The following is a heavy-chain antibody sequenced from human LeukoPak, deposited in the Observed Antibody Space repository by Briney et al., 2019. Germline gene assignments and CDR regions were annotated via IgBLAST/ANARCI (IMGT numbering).Heavy chain of an antibody. D-gene: IGHD3-22*01. CDR3: ARDPGDYYDSSGYFDY. Sequence: PSETLSLTCTVSGGSISSYYWSWIRQPPGKGLEWIGYIYYSGSTNYNPSLKSRVTISVDTSKNQFSLKLSSVTAADTAVYNCARDPGDYYDSSGYFDYWGQGTLVTVSS. CDR2: IYYSGST. CDR1: GGSISSYY. J-gene: IGHJ4*02. V-gene: IGHV4-59*01.